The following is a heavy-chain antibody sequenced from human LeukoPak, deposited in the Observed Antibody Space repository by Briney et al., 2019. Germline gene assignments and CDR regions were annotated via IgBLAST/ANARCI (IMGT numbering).Heavy chain of an antibody. J-gene: IGHJ4*02. CDR2: ISYDGSNK. Sequence: GGSLRLSCAASGFTFSSYAMHWVRQAPGKGLEWVAVISYDGSNKYYADSVKGRFTISRDNSQNTLYLQMNSLRAEDTAVYYCAKSSGTYYTSFDSWGQGTLVTVSS. CDR1: GFTFSSYA. V-gene: IGHV3-30*04. CDR3: AKSSGTYYTSFDS. D-gene: IGHD3-10*01.